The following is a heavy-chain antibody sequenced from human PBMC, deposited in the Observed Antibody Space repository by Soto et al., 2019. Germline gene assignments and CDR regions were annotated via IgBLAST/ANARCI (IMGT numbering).Heavy chain of an antibody. D-gene: IGHD1-26*01. CDR2: ISGSGGST. V-gene: IGHV3-23*01. Sequence: PGGSLRLSCAASGFTFSSYAMRWVRQAPGKGLEWVSAISGSGGSTYYADSVKGRFTISRDNSKNTVYLQMNSLRGEDTAVYYCTRRGNGSYYDYWSQGTLVTGSS. CDR1: GFTFSSYA. CDR3: TRRGNGSYYDY. J-gene: IGHJ4*02.